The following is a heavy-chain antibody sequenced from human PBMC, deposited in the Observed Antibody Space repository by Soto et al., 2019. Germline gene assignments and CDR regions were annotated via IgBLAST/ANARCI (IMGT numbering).Heavy chain of an antibody. CDR3: ARVTMVIRDSDHFGVDV. D-gene: IGHD4-17*01. Sequence: PSETLSLTCLVSGFPISSPYSWGWIRQPPGKGLEWIGSISHTGTTSYSPSLTSRVSISVDTSKNQVSLKLTSVTAADPAVYFCARVTMVIRDSDHFGVDVWGHGTTVTVSS. V-gene: IGHV4-38-2*02. CDR2: ISHTGTT. J-gene: IGHJ6*02. CDR1: GFPISSPYS.